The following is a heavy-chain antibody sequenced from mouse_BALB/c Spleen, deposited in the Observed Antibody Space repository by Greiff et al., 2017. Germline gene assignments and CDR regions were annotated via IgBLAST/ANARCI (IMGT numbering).Heavy chain of an antibody. Sequence: DVHLVESGGGLVQPGGSRKLSCAASGFTFSSFGMHWVRQAPEKGLEWVAYISSGSSTIYYADTVKGRFTISRDNPKNNLFLQMTSLRSEDTAMYYCARTYRDYYAMDYWGQGTSVTVSS. J-gene: IGHJ4*01. CDR3: ARTYRDYYAMDY. V-gene: IGHV5-17*02. CDR1: GFTFSSFG. D-gene: IGHD2-14*01. CDR2: ISSGSSTI.